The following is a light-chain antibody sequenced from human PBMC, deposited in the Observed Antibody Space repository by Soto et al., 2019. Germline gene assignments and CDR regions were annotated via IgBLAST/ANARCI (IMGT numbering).Light chain of an antibody. Sequence: QSVLTQPPSMSAAPGQEVTLSCSGSSSNIGNRDVSWYQQLPGTAPKLLIYDNNERPSGIPDRFSGSKSGTSATLGITGLQAEDDADYYCVTGDSSLSAVLFGGGTKLTVL. CDR3: VTGDSSLSAVL. V-gene: IGLV1-51*01. J-gene: IGLJ2*01. CDR2: DNN. CDR1: SSNIGNRD.